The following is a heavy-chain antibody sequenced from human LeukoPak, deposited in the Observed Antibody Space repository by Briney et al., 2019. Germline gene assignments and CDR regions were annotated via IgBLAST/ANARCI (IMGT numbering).Heavy chain of an antibody. CDR2: IYDTGST. Sequence: PSETLSLTCTVSGGPISSYYWSWIRQPPGKGLEWIGYIYDTGSTNYNPSLKSRVTISVDTSKNQFSLKLSSVTAADTAVYYCARESYYYDSSGYTFDFWGQGTLVTVSS. V-gene: IGHV4-59*01. CDR3: ARESYYYDSSGYTFDF. CDR1: GGPISSYY. D-gene: IGHD3-22*01. J-gene: IGHJ4*02.